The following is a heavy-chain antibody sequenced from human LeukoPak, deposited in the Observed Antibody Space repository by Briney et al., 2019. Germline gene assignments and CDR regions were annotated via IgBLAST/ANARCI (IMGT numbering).Heavy chain of an antibody. Sequence: EASVKVSCKASGYTFTSYDINWVRQATGQGLEWMGWMNPNSGNTGYAQKFQGRVTMTRDMSTSTVYMELSSLRSEDTAVYYCARERNYDSSGYYQTWGQGTLVTVSS. CDR1: GYTFTSYD. CDR3: ARERNYDSSGYYQT. D-gene: IGHD3-22*01. CDR2: MNPNSGNT. J-gene: IGHJ5*02. V-gene: IGHV1-8*01.